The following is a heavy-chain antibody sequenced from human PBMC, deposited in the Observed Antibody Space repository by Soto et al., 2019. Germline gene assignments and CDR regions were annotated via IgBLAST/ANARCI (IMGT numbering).Heavy chain of an antibody. Sequence: HLQLQESGPGLVKPSQTLSLICTVSGDSFGSETYSWSWIRQPPGRGLEWVGFIYRSGLTSYNPSLKSRVSISLDRSNNQCSLKLTSVTAADTAVYYCAGMPYTSGLRFDPWGQGTLVTVSS. CDR3: AGMPYTSGLRFDP. V-gene: IGHV4-30-2*01. J-gene: IGHJ5*02. CDR2: IYRSGLT. D-gene: IGHD6-19*01. CDR1: GDSFGSETYS.